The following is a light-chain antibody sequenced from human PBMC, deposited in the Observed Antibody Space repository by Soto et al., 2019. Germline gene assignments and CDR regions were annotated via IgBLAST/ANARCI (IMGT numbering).Light chain of an antibody. CDR3: SSYTSSSTRV. Sequence: QSALTQPASVSGSPGQSITLSCTGTSSDVGGYNYVSWYQQHPGKAPKLMIYDVSNRPSGVSNCFSGSKSGNTASLTISGLQAEDEADYYGSSYTSSSTRVFGGGTKLTVL. V-gene: IGLV2-14*01. CDR1: SSDVGGYNY. CDR2: DVS. J-gene: IGLJ2*01.